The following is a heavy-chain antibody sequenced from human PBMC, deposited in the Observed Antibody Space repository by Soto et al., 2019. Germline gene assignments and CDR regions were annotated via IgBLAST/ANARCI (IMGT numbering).Heavy chain of an antibody. J-gene: IGHJ6*04. V-gene: IGHV3-21*01. D-gene: IGHD3-9*01. CDR3: AFLPYYVFLTVYYTHFFDYGWDV. Sequence: GGSLRLSCAASGFTFSSYSMNWVRQAPGKGLEWVSSISSSSSYIYYADSVKGRFTISRDNAKNSLYLQMNSLRAEDTAVYYWAFLPYYVFLTVYYTHFFDYGWDVGGKGTTVPVSS. CDR2: ISSSSSYI. CDR1: GFTFSSYS.